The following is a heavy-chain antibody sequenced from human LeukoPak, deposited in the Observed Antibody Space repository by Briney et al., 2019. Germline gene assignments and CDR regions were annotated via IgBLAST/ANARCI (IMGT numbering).Heavy chain of an antibody. V-gene: IGHV4-34*01. Sequence: NSSETLSLTCTVSGGSISSYYWSWIRQPPGKGLEWIGEINHSGSTNYNPSLKSRVTISVDTSKNQFSLKLSSVTAADTAIYYCTREYGFMTTVFHAFDIWGQGTMVTVSS. CDR1: GGSISSYY. CDR3: TREYGFMTTVFHAFDI. J-gene: IGHJ3*02. D-gene: IGHD4-17*01. CDR2: INHSGST.